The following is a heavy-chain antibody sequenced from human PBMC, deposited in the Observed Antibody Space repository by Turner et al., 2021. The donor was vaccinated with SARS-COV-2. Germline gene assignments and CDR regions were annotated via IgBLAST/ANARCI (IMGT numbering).Heavy chain of an antibody. V-gene: IGHV1-24*01. J-gene: IGHJ5*02. CDR2: FDPKDGDT. D-gene: IGHD2-8*01. CDR1: GHTLIELS. CDR3: ATAPPYCTNGVCPNWFDP. Sequence: QVQLVLSGPGVKQPGSPVKVSCKLSGHTLIELSMHWVRQAPGKGLEWMGDFDPKDGDTIYAQKFQGRVTMTEDTSTDTAYMELSSLRSEDTAVYYCATAPPYCTNGVCPNWFDPWGQGTLVTVSS.